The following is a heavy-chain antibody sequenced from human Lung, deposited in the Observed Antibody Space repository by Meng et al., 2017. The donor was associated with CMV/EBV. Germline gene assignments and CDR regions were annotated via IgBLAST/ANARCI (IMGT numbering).Heavy chain of an antibody. CDR1: GYTFPQFG. Sequence: ASVKVSXKASGYTFPQFGISWLREAPGRGLEWMGWIRPYNGNTDYAQKFQGRITMTTDTSTRTIYMELRGLRSDDTAVYYCSGWYGSGSCYSDYWCEGTLVTVSS. V-gene: IGHV1-18*01. J-gene: IGHJ4*02. CDR3: SGWYGSGSCYSDY. D-gene: IGHD3-10*01. CDR2: IRPYNGNT.